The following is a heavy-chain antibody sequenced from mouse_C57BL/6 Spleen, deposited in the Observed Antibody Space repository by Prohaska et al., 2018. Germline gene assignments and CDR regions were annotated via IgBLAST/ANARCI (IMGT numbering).Heavy chain of an antibody. Sequence: GKSLEWIGDINPNNGGTSYNQKFKGKATLTVDKSSSTAYMELRSLTSEDSAVYYCARSLYGNYLYWGQGTLVTVSA. J-gene: IGHJ3*01. V-gene: IGHV1-26*01. CDR2: INPNNGGT. CDR3: ARSLYGNYLY. D-gene: IGHD2-1*01.